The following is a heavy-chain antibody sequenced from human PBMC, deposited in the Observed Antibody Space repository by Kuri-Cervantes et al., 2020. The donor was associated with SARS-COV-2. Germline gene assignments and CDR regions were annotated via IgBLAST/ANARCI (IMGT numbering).Heavy chain of an antibody. CDR3: AKGPVGATGAFDI. CDR2: ISGSGGST. J-gene: IGHJ3*02. V-gene: IGHV3-23*01. D-gene: IGHD1-26*01. CDR1: GFTFSSYA. Sequence: ETLSLTCAASGFTFSSYAMSWVRQAPGKGLEWVSAISGSGGSTYYADSVKGRFTISRDISKNTLYLQMNSLRAEDTAVYYCAKGPVGATGAFDIWGQGTMVTVSS.